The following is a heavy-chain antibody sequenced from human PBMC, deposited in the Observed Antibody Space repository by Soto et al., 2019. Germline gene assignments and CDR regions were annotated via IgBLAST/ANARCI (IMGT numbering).Heavy chain of an antibody. CDR1: GYTFTGYY. Sequence: ASVKVSCKASGYTFTGYYMHWVRQAPGQGLEWVGWINPNSGGTNYAQKFQGRVTMTRDTSISTAYMELSRLRSDDTAVYYCARVANYGDYVRLDYWGQGTLVTVSS. CDR2: INPNSGGT. V-gene: IGHV1-2*02. J-gene: IGHJ4*02. CDR3: ARVANYGDYVRLDY. D-gene: IGHD4-17*01.